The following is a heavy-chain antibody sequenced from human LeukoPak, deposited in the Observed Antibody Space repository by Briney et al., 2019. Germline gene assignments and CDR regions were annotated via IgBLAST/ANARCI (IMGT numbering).Heavy chain of an antibody. D-gene: IGHD5-18*01. V-gene: IGHV3-30*18. CDR1: GFTFSRYG. J-gene: IGHJ4*02. CDR3: AKPHTAMSSYYFDY. CDR2: VSYDGSVK. Sequence: PGGSLRLSCAASGFTFSRYGMNWVRQAPGKGLEWVAIVSYDGSVKYYADSVKGRFTISRDNSKNTLYLQMDSLSAEDTAVYLCAKPHTAMSSYYFDYWGQGTLVTVSS.